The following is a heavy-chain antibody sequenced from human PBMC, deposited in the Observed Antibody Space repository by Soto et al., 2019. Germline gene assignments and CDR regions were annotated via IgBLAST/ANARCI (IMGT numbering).Heavy chain of an antibody. V-gene: IGHV3-30*04. D-gene: IGHD3-9*01. CDR3: ARSTGDY. Sequence: GGSLRLSCAASGFTFSSYAMHWVRQAPGKGLEWVAVISYDESSTGYADSVKGRFTISRDNAKNTLYLQMNSLRVEDTAVYYWARSTGDYWGQGTLVTVSS. CDR2: ISYDESST. J-gene: IGHJ4*02. CDR1: GFTFSSYA.